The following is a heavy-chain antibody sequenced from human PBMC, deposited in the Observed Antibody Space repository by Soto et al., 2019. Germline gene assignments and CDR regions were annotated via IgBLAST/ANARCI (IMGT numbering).Heavy chain of an antibody. D-gene: IGHD2-8*01. Sequence: PSETLSLTCTVSGGSISSSSYYWGWIRQPPGKGLEWIGSIYYSGSTYYNPSLKSRVTISVDTSKNQFSLKLSSVTAADTAVYYCARLGPIVLMVYAIRYYYYYMDVWGKGTTVTVSS. CDR2: IYYSGST. J-gene: IGHJ6*03. V-gene: IGHV4-39*01. CDR3: ARLGPIVLMVYAIRYYYYYMDV. CDR1: GGSISSSSYY.